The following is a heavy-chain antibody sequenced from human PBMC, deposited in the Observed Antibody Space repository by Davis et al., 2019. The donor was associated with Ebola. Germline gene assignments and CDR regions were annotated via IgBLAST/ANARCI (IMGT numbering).Heavy chain of an antibody. CDR3: ARGGGPPDTYFDY. V-gene: IGHV3-30-3*01. CDR2: ISYDGSNK. CDR1: GFTVSRNH. J-gene: IGHJ4*02. Sequence: GESLKISCAASGFTVSRNHMTWVRQAPGKGLEWVAVISYDGSNKYYADSVKGRFTISRDNSKNTLYLQMNSLRAEDTAVYYCARGGGPPDTYFDYWGQGTLVTVSS. D-gene: IGHD3-16*01.